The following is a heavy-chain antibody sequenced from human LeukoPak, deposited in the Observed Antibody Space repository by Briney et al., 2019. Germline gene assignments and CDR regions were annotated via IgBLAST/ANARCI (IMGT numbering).Heavy chain of an antibody. D-gene: IGHD4-11*01. V-gene: IGHV1-69*04. CDR3: ARDPITTDYYYYYGMDV. CDR2: IIPILGIA. J-gene: IGHJ6*02. CDR1: ESIFTNLL. Sequence: GASVKVSCKASESIFTNLLIHWVRQAPGQGLERMGRIIPILGIANYAQKFQGRVTITADKSTSTAYMELSSLRSEDTAVYYCARDPITTDYYYYYGMDVWGQGTTVTVSS.